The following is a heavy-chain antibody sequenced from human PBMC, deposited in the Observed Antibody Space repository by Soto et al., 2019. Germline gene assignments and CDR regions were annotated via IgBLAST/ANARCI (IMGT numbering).Heavy chain of an antibody. Sequence: GGSLRLSCAASEFSVSSNYMSWVRQAPGKGLEWVSVIYRGGATYYSDSVKGRFTISRDNSKNAVYLQMNSLRAEDTAVYYCASLYRGLTVTRTEVFDYWGQGT. V-gene: IGHV3-53*01. J-gene: IGHJ4*02. CDR1: EFSVSSNY. D-gene: IGHD4-4*01. CDR2: IYRGGAT. CDR3: ASLYRGLTVTRTEVFDY.